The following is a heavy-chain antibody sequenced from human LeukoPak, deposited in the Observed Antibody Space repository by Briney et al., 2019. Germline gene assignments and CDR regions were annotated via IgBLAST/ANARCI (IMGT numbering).Heavy chain of an antibody. CDR3: ARALSSAGGSYYFDS. Sequence: GRSLRLSCIASGFPFSHHGMHWVRQPPGKGLEWVAFVRNAGGDKYYADSVKGRFTVSRDNSNNALDLQMNTLTVEDTAVYYCARALSSAGGSYYFDSWGQGTLVTVSS. V-gene: IGHV3-33*01. D-gene: IGHD4-23*01. CDR1: GFPFSHHG. J-gene: IGHJ4*02. CDR2: VRNAGGDK.